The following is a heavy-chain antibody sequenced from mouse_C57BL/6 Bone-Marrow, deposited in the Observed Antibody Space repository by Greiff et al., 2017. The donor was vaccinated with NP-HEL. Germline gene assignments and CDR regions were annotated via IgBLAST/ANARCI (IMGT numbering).Heavy chain of an antibody. D-gene: IGHD1-1*01. CDR1: GFTFSSYG. J-gene: IGHJ3*01. CDR2: ISSGGSYT. Sequence: EVQRVESGGDLVKPGGSLKLSCAASGFTFSSYGMSWVRQTPDKRLEWVATISSGGSYTYYPDSVKGRFTISRDNAKNTLYLQMSSLKSEDTAMYYCASSSYFFFAYWGQGTLVTVSA. V-gene: IGHV5-6*01. CDR3: ASSSYFFFAY.